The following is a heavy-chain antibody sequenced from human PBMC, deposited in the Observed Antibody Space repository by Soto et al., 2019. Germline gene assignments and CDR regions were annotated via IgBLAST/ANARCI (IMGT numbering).Heavy chain of an antibody. CDR2: ISYDGSNK. CDR3: AKDRYYYGSGSYYQSFYYYYSMDV. J-gene: IGHJ6*02. Sequence: QVQLVESGGGVVQPGRSLRLSCAASGFTFSSYGMHWVRQAPGKGLEWVAVISYDGSNKYYADSVKGRFTISRDNSKNTLYLQMNSLRAEDTAVYYCAKDRYYYGSGSYYQSFYYYYSMDVWGQGTTVTVSS. CDR1: GFTFSSYG. V-gene: IGHV3-30*18. D-gene: IGHD3-10*01.